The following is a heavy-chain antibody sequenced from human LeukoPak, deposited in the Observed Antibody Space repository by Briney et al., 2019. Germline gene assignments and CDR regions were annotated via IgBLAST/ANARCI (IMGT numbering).Heavy chain of an antibody. CDR3: AGLPRYNWNEPLDY. Sequence: ASVKVSCKAFGYTFTDYYMHWVRQAPGQGLEWMGWINPNSGGTKYVQKFQGRVTMTRDTSVNTAYMELSRLTYDDTAVYYCAGLPRYNWNEPLDYWGQGTLVTVSS. J-gene: IGHJ4*02. CDR2: INPNSGGT. D-gene: IGHD1-20*01. CDR1: GYTFTDYY. V-gene: IGHV1-2*02.